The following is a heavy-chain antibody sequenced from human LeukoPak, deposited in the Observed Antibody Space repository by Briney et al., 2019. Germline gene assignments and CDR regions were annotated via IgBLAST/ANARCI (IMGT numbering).Heavy chain of an antibody. J-gene: IGHJ6*02. D-gene: IGHD1-26*01. Sequence: PSETLSLTCAVYGGSFSGYYWSWIRQPPGKGLEWIGEINHSGSTNYIPSLKSRVTISVDTSKNQFSLKLSSVTAADTAVYYCARAGGSYTGYYYYGMDVWGQGTTVTVSS. CDR3: ARAGGSYTGYYYYGMDV. CDR1: GGSFSGYY. CDR2: INHSGST. V-gene: IGHV4-34*01.